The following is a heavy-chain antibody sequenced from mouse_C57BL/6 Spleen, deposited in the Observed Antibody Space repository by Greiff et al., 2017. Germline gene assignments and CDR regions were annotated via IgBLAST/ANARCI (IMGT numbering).Heavy chain of an antibody. CDR2: INPNNGGT. CDR3: AKDSSGYRAMDY. V-gene: IGHV1-26*01. CDR1: GYTFTDYY. J-gene: IGHJ4*01. Sequence: EVQLQQSGPELVKPGASVKISCKASGYTFTDYYMNWVKQSHGKSLEWIGDINPNNGGTSYNQKFKGKATLTVDKSSSTAYMGLRSLTSEDSAVYYCAKDSSGYRAMDYWGQGTSVTVSS. D-gene: IGHD3-2*02.